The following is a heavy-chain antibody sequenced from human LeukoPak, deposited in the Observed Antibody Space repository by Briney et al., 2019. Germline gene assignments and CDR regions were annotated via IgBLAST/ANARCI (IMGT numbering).Heavy chain of an antibody. CDR2: IYYNGNT. CDR1: DGPINSYY. V-gene: IGHV4-59*01. D-gene: IGHD1-26*01. CDR3: ARGRSNYYGMDV. J-gene: IGHJ6*02. Sequence: SETLSLTCSVSDGPINSYYWNWIRRPPGKGLEWIGYIYYNGNTNYSPSLKSRVTMSVDTSKNLFSLRVSSVTAADTAVYYCARGRSNYYGMDVWGQGTTVTVSS.